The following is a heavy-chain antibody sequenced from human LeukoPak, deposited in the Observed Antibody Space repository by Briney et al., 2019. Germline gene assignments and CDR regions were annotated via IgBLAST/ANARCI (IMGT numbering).Heavy chain of an antibody. CDR3: ARDLSVGATVHYYGMDV. D-gene: IGHD1-26*01. J-gene: IGHJ6*02. CDR2: IVHSGNT. V-gene: IGHV4-34*12. CDR1: GGSFNDYY. Sequence: PSETLSLTCVVYGGSFNDYYWSWIRQPPGVGLEWIVEIVHSGNTYYNPSLKSRVTISVDKSKNQFSLKLNSVTAADTAVYYCARDLSVGATVHYYGMDVWGQGTTVTVSS.